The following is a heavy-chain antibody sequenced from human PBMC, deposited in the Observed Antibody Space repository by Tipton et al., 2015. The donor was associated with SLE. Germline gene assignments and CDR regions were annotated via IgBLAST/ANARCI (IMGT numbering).Heavy chain of an antibody. CDR3: ARSGHCTGGVCYTYYYYGMDV. V-gene: IGHV1-18*01. D-gene: IGHD2-8*02. Sequence: QVQLVQSGPEVRKPGASVKVSCKASGYTFTSYGISWVRQAPGQGIEWMGWISAYNGNTNYAQKLQGRVTMTTDTSTSTAYMELRSLGSDDSAVYYCARSGHCTGGVCYTYYYYGMDVWGQGTTVTVSS. CDR2: ISAYNGNT. J-gene: IGHJ6*02. CDR1: GYTFTSYG.